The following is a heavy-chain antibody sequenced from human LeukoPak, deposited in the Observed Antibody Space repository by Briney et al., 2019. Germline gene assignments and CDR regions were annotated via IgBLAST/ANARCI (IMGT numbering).Heavy chain of an antibody. J-gene: IGHJ6*02. V-gene: IGHV3-30-3*01. CDR2: ISYDGGNK. CDR1: GFTFNNYA. Sequence: GRSLRLSCAASGFTFNNYAMHWVRQAPAKGLDWVAVISYDGGNKYYADSVKGRFTISRDNSKNTLYLQMNSLRAEDTAVYYCARAPDYGDQTPTFYYYYGMDVWGQGTTVTVSS. D-gene: IGHD4-17*01. CDR3: ARAPDYGDQTPTFYYYYGMDV.